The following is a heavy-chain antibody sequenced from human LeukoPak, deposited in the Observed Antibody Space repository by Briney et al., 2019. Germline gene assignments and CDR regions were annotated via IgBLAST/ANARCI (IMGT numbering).Heavy chain of an antibody. CDR1: GYTFTSYG. V-gene: IGHV1-18*01. Sequence: ASVKVSCKASGYTFTSYGITWVRQAPGQGLEWMGWISAYNGNTNYAQNLQGRVTMATDTSTSTASMERRCLKSHDTPVYYCARELFSYSVWFDPWGQGTLVTVSS. D-gene: IGHD3-9*01. J-gene: IGHJ5*02. CDR3: ARELFSYSVWFDP. CDR2: ISAYNGNT.